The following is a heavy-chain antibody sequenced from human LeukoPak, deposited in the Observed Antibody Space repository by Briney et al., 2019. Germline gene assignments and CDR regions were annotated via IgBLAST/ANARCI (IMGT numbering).Heavy chain of an antibody. CDR3: AREPTIFGVVISRRGHNWFDP. CDR1: GGSFSGYY. D-gene: IGHD3-3*01. CDR2: INHSGST. Sequence: PSETLSLTCAVYGGSFSGYYWSWIRQPPGEGLEWIGEINHSGSTNYNPSLKSRVTISVDTSKNQFSLKLSSVTAADTAVYYCAREPTIFGVVISRRGHNWFDPWGQGTLVTVSS. V-gene: IGHV4-34*01. J-gene: IGHJ5*02.